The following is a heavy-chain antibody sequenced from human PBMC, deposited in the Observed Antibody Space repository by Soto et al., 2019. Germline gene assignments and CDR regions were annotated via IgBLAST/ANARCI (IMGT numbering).Heavy chain of an antibody. J-gene: IGHJ3*02. CDR2: INHSGST. CDR1: GGSFSGYY. D-gene: IGHD6-6*01. CDR3: ARYRSSTHRDDAFDI. V-gene: IGHV4-34*01. Sequence: SETLSLTCAVYGGSFSGYYWSWIRQPPGKGLEWIGEINHSGSTNYNPSLKSRVTISVDTSKNQFSLKLSSVTAADTAVYYCARYRSSTHRDDAFDIWGQVTMVTVS.